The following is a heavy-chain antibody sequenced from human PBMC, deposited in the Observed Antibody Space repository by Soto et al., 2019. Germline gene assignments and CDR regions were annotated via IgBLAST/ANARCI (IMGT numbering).Heavy chain of an antibody. D-gene: IGHD6-13*01. Sequence: AASLRHSCVASVFSFSHHNMNWVRQPPGRGLKWVAYISSGGSTIHYADFVRCRFTVSRDNARNSLYLQMNTLSVEDTALYYCARDRAAGGYWGQGP. V-gene: IGHV3-48*03. CDR3: ARDRAAGGY. CDR2: ISSGGSTI. J-gene: IGHJ4*02. CDR1: VFSFSHHN.